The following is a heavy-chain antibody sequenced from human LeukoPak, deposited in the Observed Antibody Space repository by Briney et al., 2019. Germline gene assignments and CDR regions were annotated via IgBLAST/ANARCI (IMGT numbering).Heavy chain of an antibody. CDR3: AKRKDSGMAVRGVTDY. D-gene: IGHD3-10*01. Sequence: GGSLRLSCAASGFTFSNAWMSWVRQAPGKGLEWVGRIKSKTDGGTTDYAAPVKGRFTISRDDSKNTLYLQMNSLRAEDTAVYYCAKRKDSGMAVRGVTDYWGQGTLVTVSS. J-gene: IGHJ4*02. CDR1: GFTFSNAW. V-gene: IGHV3-15*01. CDR2: IKSKTDGGTT.